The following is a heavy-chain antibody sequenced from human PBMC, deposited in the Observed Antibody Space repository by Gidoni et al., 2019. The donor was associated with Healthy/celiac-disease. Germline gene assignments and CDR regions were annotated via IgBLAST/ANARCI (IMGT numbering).Heavy chain of an antibody. CDR1: GGSISSGSYY. CDR2: IYTSGST. D-gene: IGHD3-22*01. Sequence: GGSISSGSYYWSWIRQPAGKGLEWIGRIYTSGSTNYNPSLKSRVTISVDTSKNQFSLKLSSVSAADTAVYYCGGYDSSGYYPGAFDIWGQGTMVTVSS. J-gene: IGHJ3*02. V-gene: IGHV4-61*02. CDR3: GGYDSSGYYPGAFDI.